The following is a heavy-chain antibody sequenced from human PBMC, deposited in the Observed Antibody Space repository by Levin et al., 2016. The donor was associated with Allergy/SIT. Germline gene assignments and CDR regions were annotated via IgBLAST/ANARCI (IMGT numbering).Heavy chain of an antibody. CDR2: ISYDGSNQ. CDR3: ARDSNYYGSGTLYYFDY. D-gene: IGHD3-10*01. Sequence: GGSLRLSCSASGFTFSSYAMHWVRQAPGKGLEWVAVISYDGSNQYYADSVKGRFTISRDNSKNTLYLQMNSLRAEDTAVYYCARDSNYYGSGTLYYFDYWGQGTLVTVSS. V-gene: IGHV3-30-3*01. J-gene: IGHJ4*02. CDR1: GFTFSSYA.